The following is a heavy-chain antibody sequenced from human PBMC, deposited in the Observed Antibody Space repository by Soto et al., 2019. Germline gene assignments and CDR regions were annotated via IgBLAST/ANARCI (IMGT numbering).Heavy chain of an antibody. CDR2: IIPIFGTA. Sequence: QVPLVQSGAEVKKPGTSVKVSCKASGGTFSSYAISWVRQAPGQGLEWFGGIIPIFGTANYAQTFQGRVTITADESTCTADMVLSRLRSEDTGVYYCATVRGAVIAATPGYWGQGTLGTVSA. CDR3: ATVRGAVIAATPGY. J-gene: IGHJ4*02. D-gene: IGHD2-15*01. CDR1: GGTFSSYA. V-gene: IGHV1-69*01.